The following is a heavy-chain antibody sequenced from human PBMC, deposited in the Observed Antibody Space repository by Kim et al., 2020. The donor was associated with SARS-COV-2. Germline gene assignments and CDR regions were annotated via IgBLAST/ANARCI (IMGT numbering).Heavy chain of an antibody. V-gene: IGHV3-21*01. CDR1: GFSFSVYS. J-gene: IGHJ5*02. CDR3: TKYADIYSSGSYMNWFAP. D-gene: IGHD3-10*01. CDR2: ISCRRDNL. Sequence: GGSLRLSCAASGFSFSVYSMNWVRQAPGKGLELVASISCRRDNLYYADSVKGRFTISRDNGKNTLFLQMNSLRAEDTAVYYCTKYADIYSSGSYMNWFAP.